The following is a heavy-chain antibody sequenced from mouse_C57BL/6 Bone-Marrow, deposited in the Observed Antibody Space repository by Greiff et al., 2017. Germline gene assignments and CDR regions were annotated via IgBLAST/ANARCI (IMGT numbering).Heavy chain of an antibody. CDR2: INPSNGGT. J-gene: IGHJ3*01. D-gene: IGHD2-4*01. Sequence: LQQSGTELVKPGASVKLFCKASGYTFTSHRMHWVKQRPGQGLEWIGNINPSNGGTNHNEKFKSKATLTVDKSSSTAYMQPSRLTSEDSAVYYCAREDDYDWFAYWGQGTLVTVSA. CDR1: GYTFTSHR. CDR3: AREDDYDWFAY. V-gene: IGHV1-53*01.